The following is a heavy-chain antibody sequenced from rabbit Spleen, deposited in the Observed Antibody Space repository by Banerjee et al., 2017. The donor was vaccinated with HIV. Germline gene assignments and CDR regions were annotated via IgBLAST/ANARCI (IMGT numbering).Heavy chain of an antibody. V-gene: IGHV1S45*01. CDR3: ARFNLASTNYYDL. D-gene: IGHD1-1*01. Sequence: QEHLKESGGGLVQPGGSLRLSCTASGFSFSNKAVMCWVRQAPGKGLEWIACINVVTGKAVYANWAVGRFTISKTSSTTVTLRMTSLTAADTATYFCARFNLASTNYYDLWGPGTLVTVS. CDR1: GFSFSNKAV. CDR2: INVVTGKA. J-gene: IGHJ4*01.